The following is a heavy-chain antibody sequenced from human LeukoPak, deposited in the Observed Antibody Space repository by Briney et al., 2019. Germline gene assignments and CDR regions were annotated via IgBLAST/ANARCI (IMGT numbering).Heavy chain of an antibody. J-gene: IGHJ5*02. CDR2: IKPNSGGT. CDR3: AREGGIVVVQAANWFDP. D-gene: IGHD2-2*01. CDR1: GYSVIGYY. Sequence: DSVKAACKASGYSVIGYYMNWVRQAPGKGLNWIGWIKPNSGGTNYAQKFQGRVTMTRDTSISTAYMELSRLTSDDTAVYYCAREGGIVVVQAANWFDPWGQGTLVTVSS. V-gene: IGHV1-2*02.